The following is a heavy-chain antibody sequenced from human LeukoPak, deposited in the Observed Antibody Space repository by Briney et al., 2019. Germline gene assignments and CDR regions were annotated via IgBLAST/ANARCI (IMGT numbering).Heavy chain of an antibody. CDR3: AVYCSSTSCYRPNWFDP. Sequence: RASETLSLTCTVSGGSISSSSYYWGWIRQPPGKGLEWIGSIYYSGSTYYNPSLKSRVTISVDTSKNQFSLKLSSVTAADTAVYYCAVYCSSTSCYRPNWFDPWGQGTLVTVSS. CDR2: IYYSGST. V-gene: IGHV4-39*01. CDR1: GGSISSSSYY. J-gene: IGHJ5*02. D-gene: IGHD2-2*01.